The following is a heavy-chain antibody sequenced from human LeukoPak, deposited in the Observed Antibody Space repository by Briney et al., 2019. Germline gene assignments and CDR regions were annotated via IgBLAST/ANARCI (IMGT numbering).Heavy chain of an antibody. V-gene: IGHV3-30*18. Sequence: GGSLRLSCAASGFTFSSYGMHWVRQAPGKGPEWVAAISYDGSKEYYADSVKGRFSISRDNSKYTLYLQMNSLRAEDTAVFYCAKGKALLEYYFDYWGQGTLVTVSS. CDR1: GFTFSSYG. CDR3: AKGKALLEYYFDY. D-gene: IGHD2-15*01. J-gene: IGHJ4*02. CDR2: ISYDGSKE.